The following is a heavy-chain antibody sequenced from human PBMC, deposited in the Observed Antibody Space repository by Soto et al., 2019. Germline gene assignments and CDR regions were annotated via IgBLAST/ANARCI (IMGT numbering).Heavy chain of an antibody. D-gene: IGHD3-16*01. CDR2: ISSSSSYI. CDR3: ARDLIWGRSDFDY. J-gene: IGHJ4*02. CDR1: GFTFSSYS. V-gene: IGHV3-21*01. Sequence: GGSLRLSCAASGFTFSSYSMNWVRQAPGKGLEWVSSISSSSSYIYYADSVKGRFTISRDNAKNSLYLQMNSLRAEDTAVYYCARDLIWGRSDFDYWGQGTLVTVSS.